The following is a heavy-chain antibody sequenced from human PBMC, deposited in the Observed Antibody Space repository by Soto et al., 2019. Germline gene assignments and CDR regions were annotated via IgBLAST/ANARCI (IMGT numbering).Heavy chain of an antibody. CDR2: LYGNDDK. Sequence: GPTLVNPTQTLTLTCTFSGFSLSASGVGVGWIRQLPGNALKWISLLYGNDDKRYSPSLKSRLTITKDTSKNQMVLTMTKMDPVDTDTYYCAHKGGALAAALDYWGQGTLVTVS. CDR3: AHKGGALAAALDY. D-gene: IGHD6-13*01. J-gene: IGHJ4*02. CDR1: GFSLSASGVG. V-gene: IGHV2-5*01.